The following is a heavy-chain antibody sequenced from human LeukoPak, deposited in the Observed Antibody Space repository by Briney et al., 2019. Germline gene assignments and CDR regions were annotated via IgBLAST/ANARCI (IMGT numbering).Heavy chain of an antibody. CDR3: ACVCKCDCKAFDI. CDR2: IYLSGDT. J-gene: IGHJ3*02. V-gene: IGHV3-13*04. Sequence: GGSLRLSCVPSGFTSSTYEMHWVRQVAGRGLEWVSAIYLSGDTYYLASVKGRFTISRENAKNSLYLQMNSLTAGDTAVFYCACVCKCDCKAFDIWGQGTMVTVSS. D-gene: IGHD2-21*02. CDR1: GFTSSTYE.